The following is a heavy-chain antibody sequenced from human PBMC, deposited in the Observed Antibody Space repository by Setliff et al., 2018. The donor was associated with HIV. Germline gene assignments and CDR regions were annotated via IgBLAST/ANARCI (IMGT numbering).Heavy chain of an antibody. Sequence: SVKVSCKASGGTFSSYAISWVRQAPGQGLEWMGGIIPIFGTANYAQKFQGRVTITTDESTSTAYMELSSLTSEDTAVYYCAGSILTGYYTFGADYWGQGTLVTVSS. CDR3: AGSILTGYYTFGADY. CDR2: IIPIFGTA. V-gene: IGHV1-69*05. D-gene: IGHD3-9*01. J-gene: IGHJ4*02. CDR1: GGTFSSYA.